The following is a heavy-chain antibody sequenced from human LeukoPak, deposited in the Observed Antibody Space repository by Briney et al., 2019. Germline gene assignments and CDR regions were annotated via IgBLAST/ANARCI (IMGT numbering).Heavy chain of an antibody. CDR3: ARCIAARRALNDY. J-gene: IGHJ4*02. V-gene: IGHV4-34*09. CDR2: IYYSGST. Sequence: SETLSLTCAVYGGSFSGYYWSWIRQPPGKGLEWIGYIYYSGSTYYNPSLKSRVTISVDTSKNQFSLKLSSVTAADTAVYYCARCIAARRALNDYWGQGTLVTVSS. CDR1: GGSFSGYY. D-gene: IGHD6-6*01.